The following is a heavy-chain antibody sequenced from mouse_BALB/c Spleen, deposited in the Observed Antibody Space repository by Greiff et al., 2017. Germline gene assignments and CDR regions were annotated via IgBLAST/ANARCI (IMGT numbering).Heavy chain of an antibody. J-gene: IGHJ4*01. D-gene: IGHD2-3*01. Sequence: VQLKESGPGLVKPSQSLSLTCTVTGYSITSDYAWNWIRQFPGNKLEWMGYISYSGSTSYNPSLKSRISITRDTSKNQFFLQLNSVTTEDTATYYCARRGIYDGYYGGVLYAMDYWGQGTSVTVSS. CDR2: ISYSGST. V-gene: IGHV3-2*02. CDR3: ARRGIYDGYYGGVLYAMDY. CDR1: GYSITSDYA.